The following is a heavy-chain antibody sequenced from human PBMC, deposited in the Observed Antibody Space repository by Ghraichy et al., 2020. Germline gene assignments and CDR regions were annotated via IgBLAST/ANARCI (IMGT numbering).Heavy chain of an antibody. Sequence: SCTASGSTFSRSWMHWVRQAPGKGLVWVSRINSDGRLTHYADSVKGRVTISRDNANKTVYLQMNSLRAEDTAVYYCAREGNWNLDYWGQGTQVTVSS. CDR3: AREGNWNLDY. D-gene: IGHD1-1*01. CDR1: GSTFSRSW. J-gene: IGHJ4*02. V-gene: IGHV3-74*01. CDR2: INSDGRLT.